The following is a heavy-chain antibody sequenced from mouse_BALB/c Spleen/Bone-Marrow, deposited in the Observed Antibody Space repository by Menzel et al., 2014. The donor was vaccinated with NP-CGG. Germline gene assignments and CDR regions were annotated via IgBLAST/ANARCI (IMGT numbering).Heavy chain of an antibody. CDR1: GFTFSSYA. V-gene: IGHV5-9-3*01. CDR2: ISSGGSYT. D-gene: IGHD1-1*01. Sequence: EVKVVESGGGLVKPGGSLKLSCAASGFTFSSYAMSWVRQTPEKRLEWVATISSGGSYTYYPDSVKGRFTISRDNAKNTLYLQMSSLRSEDTAMYYCARHYYGGSYYFDYWGQGTTLTVSP. CDR3: ARHYYGGSYYFDY. J-gene: IGHJ2*01.